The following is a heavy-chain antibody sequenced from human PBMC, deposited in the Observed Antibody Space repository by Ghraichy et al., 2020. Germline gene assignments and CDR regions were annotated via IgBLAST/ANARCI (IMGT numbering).Heavy chain of an antibody. CDR1: GFTFSDYY. CDR3: ARVTPQDGYWHFDL. V-gene: IGHV3-74*01. Sequence: GSLRLSCAASGFTFSDYYMHWVRQTPGKGPVWVSRVDRDGSSTLYGDSAKGRFSVSRDNAKNTVFLQMDSLRVEDTAGYYCARVTPQDGYWHFDLWGRGTLVTVSS. CDR2: VDRDGSST. J-gene: IGHJ2*01. D-gene: IGHD2-15*01.